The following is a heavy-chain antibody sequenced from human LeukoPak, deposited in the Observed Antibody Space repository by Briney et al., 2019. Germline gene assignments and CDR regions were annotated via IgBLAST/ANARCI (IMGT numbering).Heavy chain of an antibody. CDR1: GYTFTSYY. CDR3: ARDPLVGATTPLYYFDY. Sequence: ASVKVSCKASGYTFTSYYMHWVRQAPGQGLEWMGIINPGGGSTSYAQKFQGRVTMTRDMSTSTVYMELSSLRSEDTAVYYCARDPLVGATTPLYYFDYWGQGTLVTVSS. J-gene: IGHJ4*02. D-gene: IGHD1-26*01. V-gene: IGHV1-46*01. CDR2: INPGGGST.